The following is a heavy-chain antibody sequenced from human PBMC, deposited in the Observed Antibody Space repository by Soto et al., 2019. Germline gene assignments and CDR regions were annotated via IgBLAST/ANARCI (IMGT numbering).Heavy chain of an antibody. Sequence: LRLSCAASGFTFSDYYMSWIRQAPGKGLEWVSYISSSGSTIYYADSVKGRFTISRDNAKNSLYLQMNSLRAEDTAVYYCARDRGSSWYYSYYYYGMDVWGQGTTVTVSS. V-gene: IGHV3-11*01. J-gene: IGHJ6*02. CDR1: GFTFSDYY. CDR3: ARDRGSSWYYSYYYYGMDV. D-gene: IGHD6-13*01. CDR2: ISSSGSTI.